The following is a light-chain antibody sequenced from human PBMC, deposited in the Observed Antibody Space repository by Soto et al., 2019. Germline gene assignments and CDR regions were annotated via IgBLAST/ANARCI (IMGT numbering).Light chain of an antibody. CDR3: SSYTSSSAPHVV. CDR2: EVT. Sequence: QSALTQPAAVSGSPGQSITISCTGTSSDVGGYYYVYWYQHHPGKAPKLIIYEVTNRPSGVSSRFSGSNSGNTASLIISGLQAEDEAEYYCSSYTSSSAPHVVFGGGTKLTVL. CDR1: SSDVGGYYY. J-gene: IGLJ2*01. V-gene: IGLV2-14*01.